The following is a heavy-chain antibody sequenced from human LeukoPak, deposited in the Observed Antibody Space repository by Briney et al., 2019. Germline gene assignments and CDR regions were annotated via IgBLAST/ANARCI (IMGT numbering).Heavy chain of an antibody. CDR1: GGSFSGYY. CDR3: ARERDFWSGYIYYFDN. V-gene: IGHV4-4*07. J-gene: IGHJ4*02. CDR2: IYTSGST. D-gene: IGHD3-3*01. Sequence: PSETLSLTCAVYGGSFSGYYWSWIRRPAGKGLEWIGRIYTSGSTNYNFSLKSRVTMSVDTSKNQFSLKLNSVTAADTAVYYCARERDFWSGYIYYFDNWGQGTLVTVSS.